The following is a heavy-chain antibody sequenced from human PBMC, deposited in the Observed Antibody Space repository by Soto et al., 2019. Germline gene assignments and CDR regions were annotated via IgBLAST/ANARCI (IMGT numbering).Heavy chain of an antibody. CDR1: AGSFSGYY. D-gene: IGHD6-19*01. J-gene: IGHJ4*02. V-gene: IGHV4-34*01. CDR3: ARERAVAGPIHFDY. Sequence: PSETLPLTCAVCAGSFSGYYWSWFRQPPGKGLESNGEINHSGSTDCTPSLKSRVTISVATYTYQFSLRLSSVTAADTAVYYCARERAVAGPIHFDYWGQGPLVTFSS. CDR2: INHSGST.